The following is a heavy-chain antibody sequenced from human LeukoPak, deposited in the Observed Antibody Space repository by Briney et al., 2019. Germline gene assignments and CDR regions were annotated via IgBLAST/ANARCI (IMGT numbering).Heavy chain of an antibody. Sequence: SETLSLTCAVYGGSFSGYYWSWIRQPPGKGLEWIGEINHSGSTYYNPSLKSRITISVDTSKNQFSLKVNSVSAADTAVYYCTRVGHLQYYYGSGSFQGYFDYWGQGTLVTVSS. V-gene: IGHV4-34*01. CDR2: INHSGST. CDR1: GGSFSGYY. CDR3: TRVGHLQYYYGSGSFQGYFDY. D-gene: IGHD3-10*01. J-gene: IGHJ4*02.